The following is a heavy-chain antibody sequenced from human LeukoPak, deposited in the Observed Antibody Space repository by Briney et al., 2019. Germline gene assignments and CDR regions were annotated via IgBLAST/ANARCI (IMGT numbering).Heavy chain of an antibody. CDR2: INHSGST. CDR1: GGSFSGYY. V-gene: IGHV4-34*01. Sequence: SETLSLTCAVYGGSFSGYYWSWIRQPPGKGLEWIGEINHSGSTNYNPSLKSRVTISVDTSKNQFSLKLSSVTAADTAVYYCARRGLDSSTNYFDYWGQETLVTVSS. J-gene: IGHJ4*02. CDR3: ARRGLDSSTNYFDY. D-gene: IGHD2-2*01.